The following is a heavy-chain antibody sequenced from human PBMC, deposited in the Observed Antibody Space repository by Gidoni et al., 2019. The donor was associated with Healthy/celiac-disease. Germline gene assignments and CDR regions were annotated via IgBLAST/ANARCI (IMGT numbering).Heavy chain of an antibody. Sequence: QVQLVQSGAEVKKPGSSVKVSCKASGGTFSSYAIRWVRQAPGQGLEWMGGIIPIFGTANYAQKFQGRVTITADESTSTAYMELSSLRSEDTAVYYCAREVGDYGGNSGRGPYNWFDPWGQGTLVTVSS. V-gene: IGHV1-69*01. J-gene: IGHJ5*02. D-gene: IGHD4-17*01. CDR3: AREVGDYGGNSGRGPYNWFDP. CDR1: GGTFSSYA. CDR2: IIPIFGTA.